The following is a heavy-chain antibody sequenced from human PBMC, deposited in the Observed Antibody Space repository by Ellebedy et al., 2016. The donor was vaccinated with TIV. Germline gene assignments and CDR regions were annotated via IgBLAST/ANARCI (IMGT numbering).Heavy chain of an antibody. V-gene: IGHV1-18*04. CDR1: GFTFTSFG. CDR3: ARVGWGYSGGEDN. CDR2: ISGYNGNT. Sequence: ASVKVSCKASGFTFTSFGISWVRQAPGQGLEWMGWISGYNGNTNYAQNLQGRVSMTTDTSARTAYMELRSLRYDDTAVDYWARVGWGYSGGEDNWGQGTLVTVSS. D-gene: IGHD5-12*01. J-gene: IGHJ4*02.